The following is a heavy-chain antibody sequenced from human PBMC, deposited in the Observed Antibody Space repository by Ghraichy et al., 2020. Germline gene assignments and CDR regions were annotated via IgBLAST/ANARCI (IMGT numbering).Heavy chain of an antibody. J-gene: IGHJ4*02. CDR3: VKRRADGANGYDY. CDR2: ISDNGGHT. Sequence: GGSLRLSCSASGFTFSAYAMHWVRQAPGKGLEYVSAISDNGGHTYYADSVKGRFTISRDNSKNTLFLQMSSLRAEDTAVYYCVKRRADGANGYDYWGRGT. CDR1: GFTFSAYA. V-gene: IGHV3-64D*06. D-gene: IGHD5-18*01.